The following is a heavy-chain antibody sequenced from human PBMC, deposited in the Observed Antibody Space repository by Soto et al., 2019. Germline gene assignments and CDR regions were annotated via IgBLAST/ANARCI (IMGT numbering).Heavy chain of an antibody. V-gene: IGHV2-26*01. CDR1: GFSLSNARMG. CDR2: IFSNDEK. CDR3: ARMKYSSALRPGHYYDSSGPFDY. Sequence: SGPTLVNPTETLTLTCTVSGFSLSNARMGVSWIRQPPGKALEWLAHIFSNDEKSYSTSLKSRLTISKDTSKSQVVLTMTNMDPVDTATYYCARMKYSSALRPGHYYDSSGPFDYWGQGALVTVSS. D-gene: IGHD3-22*01. J-gene: IGHJ4*02.